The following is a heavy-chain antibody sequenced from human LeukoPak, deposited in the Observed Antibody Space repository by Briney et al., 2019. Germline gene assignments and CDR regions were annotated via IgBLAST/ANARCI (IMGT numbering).Heavy chain of an antibody. J-gene: IGHJ4*02. D-gene: IGHD6-13*01. V-gene: IGHV1-8*01. CDR2: MNPNSGNT. CDR1: GYTFTSYD. Sequence: ASVKVSCKASGYTFTSYDINWVRQAPGQGLEWMGWMNPNSGNTGYAQKFQGRVTMTRNTSISTAYMELSRLRSEDTAVYYCARGTYGSSWDRFDYWGQGTLVTVSS. CDR3: ARGTYGSSWDRFDY.